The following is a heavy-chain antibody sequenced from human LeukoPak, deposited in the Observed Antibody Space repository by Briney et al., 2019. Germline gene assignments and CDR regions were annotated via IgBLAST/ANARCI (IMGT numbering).Heavy chain of an antibody. CDR2: FDPEDGET. Sequence: ASVKVSCKVSGYTLTELSMHWVRQAPGKGLEWMGGFDPEDGETIYAQKFQGRVTMTEVTSTDTAYMELSSLRSEDTAVYYCATTLKGVKSHYGSGSYRQGIDIWGQGTMVTVSS. CDR3: ATTLKGVKSHYGSGSYRQGIDI. V-gene: IGHV1-24*01. CDR1: GYTLTELS. J-gene: IGHJ3*02. D-gene: IGHD3-10*01.